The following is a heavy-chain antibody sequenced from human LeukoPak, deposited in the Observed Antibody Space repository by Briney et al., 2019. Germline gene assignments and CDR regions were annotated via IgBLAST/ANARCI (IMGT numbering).Heavy chain of an antibody. CDR1: GVSFDDYY. CDR3: TRMTAGHDY. J-gene: IGHJ4*02. V-gene: IGHV4-34*01. Sequence: SETLSLTCAVSGVSFDDYYWSWVRQTPGKGLEWIGEINHSGYTNDSPSLKGRVTLSIDTSRRQFSLNLRSVTVADTGIYYCTRMTAGHDYWGQGTLVTVSS. D-gene: IGHD2-21*02. CDR2: INHSGYT.